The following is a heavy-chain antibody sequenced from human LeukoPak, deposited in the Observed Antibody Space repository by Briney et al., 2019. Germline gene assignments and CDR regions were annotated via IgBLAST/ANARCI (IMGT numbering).Heavy chain of an antibody. CDR2: ISLDGSEK. Sequence: GGSLTLSCAASGFAFSDFSMNWVRQAPGKGLEWVAVISLDGSEKYYADSVKGRFTISRDDSKNTLYLQMNSLRAEDTALYYCAKQEIGTTWSAGYWGQGTLVTVSS. CDR1: GFAFSDFS. V-gene: IGHV3-30*18. J-gene: IGHJ4*02. D-gene: IGHD1-1*01. CDR3: AKQEIGTTWSAGY.